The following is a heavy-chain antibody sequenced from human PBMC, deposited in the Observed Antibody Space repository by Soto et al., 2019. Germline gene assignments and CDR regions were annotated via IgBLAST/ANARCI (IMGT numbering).Heavy chain of an antibody. V-gene: IGHV4-4*02. J-gene: IGHJ5*02. CDR1: SGSISSTNW. CDR3: ARGGTGNFDP. CDR2: IYHSGST. Sequence: QVQLQESGPGLVKPSGTLSLTCAVSSGSISSTNWWTWVRQPPGKGLEWIGEIYHSGSTNYNPSLKNRVTMSVDKSKNQFALNLSSVTAADTAVYFCARGGTGNFDPWGQGTLVTVSS. D-gene: IGHD3-10*01.